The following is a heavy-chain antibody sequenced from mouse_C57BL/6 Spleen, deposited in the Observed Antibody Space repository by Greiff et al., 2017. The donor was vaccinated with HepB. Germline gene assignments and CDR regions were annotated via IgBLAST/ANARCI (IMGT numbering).Heavy chain of an antibody. D-gene: IGHD2-2*01. Sequence: QVQLKQPGAELVMPGASVKLSCKASGYTFTSYWMHWVKQRPGQGLEWIGEIDPSDSYTNYNQKFKGKSTLTVDKSSSTAYMQLSSLTSEDSAVYYCARSGMGLQGYFDYWGQGTTLTVSS. CDR1: GYTFTSYW. J-gene: IGHJ2*01. V-gene: IGHV1-69*01. CDR3: ARSGMGLQGYFDY. CDR2: IDPSDSYT.